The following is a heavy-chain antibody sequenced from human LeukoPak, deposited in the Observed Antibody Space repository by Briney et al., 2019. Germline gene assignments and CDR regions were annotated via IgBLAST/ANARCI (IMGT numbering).Heavy chain of an antibody. V-gene: IGHV4-4*07. Sequence: PSETLSLTCTVSGGSISSYYWSWIRQPAGKGLEWIGRIYTSGSTNYNPSLKSRVTISVDTSKNQSSLKLSSVTAADTAVYYCARDTEYYDSSGYYYRYWYFDLWGRGTLVTVSS. CDR1: GGSISSYY. CDR3: ARDTEYYDSSGYYYRYWYFDL. CDR2: IYTSGST. D-gene: IGHD3-22*01. J-gene: IGHJ2*01.